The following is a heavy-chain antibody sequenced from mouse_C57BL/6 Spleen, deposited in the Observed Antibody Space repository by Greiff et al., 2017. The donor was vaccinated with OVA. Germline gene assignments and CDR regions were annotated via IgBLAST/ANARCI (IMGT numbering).Heavy chain of an antibody. V-gene: IGHV14-4*01. CDR3: TTRGYYDYDWFAY. CDR2: IDPENGDT. CDR1: GFNIKDDY. D-gene: IGHD2-4*01. J-gene: IGHJ3*01. Sequence: VQLQQSGAELVRPGASVKLSCTASGFNIKDDYMHWVKQRPEQGLEWIGWIDPENGDTEYASKFQGKATITADTSSNTAYLQLSSLTSEDTAVYYCTTRGYYDYDWFAYWGQGTLVTVSA.